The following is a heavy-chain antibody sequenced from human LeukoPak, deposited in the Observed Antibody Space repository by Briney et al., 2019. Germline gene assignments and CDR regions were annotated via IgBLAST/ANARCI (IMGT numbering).Heavy chain of an antibody. D-gene: IGHD3-10*01. Sequence: ASVKVSCKASGYTFTGYYMHWVRQAPGQGLEWMGWINPNSGGTNYAQKFQGRVTMTRDTSISTAYMELSRLRSDDTAVYYCARVPPCYGSPFDYWGQGTLVTVSS. CDR2: INPNSGGT. V-gene: IGHV1-2*02. CDR3: ARVPPCYGSPFDY. J-gene: IGHJ4*02. CDR1: GYTFTGYY.